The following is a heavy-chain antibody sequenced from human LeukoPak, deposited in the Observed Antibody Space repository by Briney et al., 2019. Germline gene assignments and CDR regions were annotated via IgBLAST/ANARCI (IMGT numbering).Heavy chain of an antibody. CDR3: ATGGDYRDAFDM. V-gene: IGHV1-69*11. CDR2: IIAILSQA. CDR1: GGTFSTYA. D-gene: IGHD4-17*01. J-gene: IGHJ3*02. Sequence: SVKVSCKASGGTFSTYAISWVRQAPGQGLEWMGRIIAILSQANYAQKFRGRVSITADESTTTAYLELSRLRSEDTAVYYCATGGDYRDAFDMWGQGTMVTVSS.